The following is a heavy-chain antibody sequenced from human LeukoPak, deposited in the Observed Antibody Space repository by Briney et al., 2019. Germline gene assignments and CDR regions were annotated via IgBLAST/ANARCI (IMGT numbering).Heavy chain of an antibody. CDR2: IYYSGST. CDR3: ARVSRSGSYFGAFEI. J-gene: IGHJ3*02. D-gene: IGHD1-26*01. V-gene: IGHV4-39*07. Sequence: SETLSLTCTVSGGSIRSGGYYWGWIRQPPGKGLEWIATIYYSGSTYYNPSLTSRVTISVDTSKNQFSLKLSSVTAADTAVYYCARVSRSGSYFGAFEIWGQGTMVTVSS. CDR1: GGSIRSGGYY.